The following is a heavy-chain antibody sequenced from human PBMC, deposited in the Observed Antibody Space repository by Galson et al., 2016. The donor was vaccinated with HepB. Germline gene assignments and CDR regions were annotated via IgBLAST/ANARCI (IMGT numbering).Heavy chain of an antibody. CDR1: GITFSDSY. J-gene: IGHJ6*02. Sequence: SLRLSCAASGITFSDSYMTWIRQAPGKGLEWLSYISSSGSTIYYADSVKGRFTISRDNAKSSLYLRMNSLRAEDTAVYYCARVMVDYHYWSNKPKHYYSGMDVWGQGTTVTVSS. CDR2: ISSSGSTI. D-gene: IGHD3-3*01. V-gene: IGHV3-11*01. CDR3: ARVMVDYHYWSNKPKHYYSGMDV.